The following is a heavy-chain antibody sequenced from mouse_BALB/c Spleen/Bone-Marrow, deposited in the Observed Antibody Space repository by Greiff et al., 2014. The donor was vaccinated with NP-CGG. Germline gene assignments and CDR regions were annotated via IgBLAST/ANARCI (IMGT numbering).Heavy chain of an antibody. CDR2: IWAGGST. V-gene: IGHV2-9*02. J-gene: IGHJ3*01. D-gene: IGHD1-1*01. CDR3: ARGGSSRAWFAY. CDR1: EFSLTSYS. Sequence: VQLQQSGPGLVAPSQSLSITCTVSEFSLTSYSVHWVRQPPGKGLEWLGVIWAGGSTNYNSALMSRLSISKDNSKSQVFLKMNSLQTDDTAMYYCARGGSSRAWFAYWGQGTLVTVSA.